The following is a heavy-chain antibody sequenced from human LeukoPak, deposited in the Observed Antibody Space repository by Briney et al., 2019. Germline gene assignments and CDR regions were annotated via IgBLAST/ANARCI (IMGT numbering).Heavy chain of an antibody. Sequence: RASVKVSCKASGGTFSSYAISWVRQAPGQGLEWMGGIIPIFGTANYAQKFQGRVTITRDTSASTAYMELSSLRSEDTAVYYCARLMMEDSGSPNYYMDVWGKGTTVTISS. CDR3: ARLMMEDSGSPNYYMDV. V-gene: IGHV1-69*05. J-gene: IGHJ6*03. D-gene: IGHD3-10*01. CDR2: IIPIFGTA. CDR1: GGTFSSYA.